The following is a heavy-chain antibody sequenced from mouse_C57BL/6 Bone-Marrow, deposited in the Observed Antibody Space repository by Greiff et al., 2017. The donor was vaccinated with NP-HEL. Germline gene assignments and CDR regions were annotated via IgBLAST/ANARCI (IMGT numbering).Heavy chain of an antibody. Sequence: EVKVVESGGGLVKPGGSLKLSCAASGFTFSSYAMSWVRQTPEKRLEWVATISDGGSYTYYPDNVKGRFTITRDNAKHNLYLQMSHLKSEDTAMYYCARSGYDGSMDYWGQGTSVTVSS. D-gene: IGHD1-2*01. CDR3: ARSGYDGSMDY. J-gene: IGHJ4*01. CDR2: ISDGGSYT. V-gene: IGHV5-4*03. CDR1: GFTFSSYA.